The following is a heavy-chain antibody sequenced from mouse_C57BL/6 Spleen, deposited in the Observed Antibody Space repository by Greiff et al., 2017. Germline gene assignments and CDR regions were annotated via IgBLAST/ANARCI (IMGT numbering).Heavy chain of an antibody. V-gene: IGHV14-4*01. CDR2: IDPENGDT. Sequence: DVQLQESGAELVRPGASVKLSCTASGFNIKDDYMHWVKQRPEQGLEWIGWIDPENGDTEYASKFQGKATITADTSSNTAYLQLSSLTSEDTAVYYCTTNYSIPYAMDYWGQGTSVTVSS. J-gene: IGHJ4*01. CDR1: GFNIKDDY. D-gene: IGHD2-5*01. CDR3: TTNYSIPYAMDY.